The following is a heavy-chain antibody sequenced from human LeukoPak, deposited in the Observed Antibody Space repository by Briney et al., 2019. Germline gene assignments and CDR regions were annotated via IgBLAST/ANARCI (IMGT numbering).Heavy chain of an antibody. Sequence: KPSETLSLTCTVSGGSISSYYWSWIRQPPGKGLEWIGYIYYSGSTNYNPSLKSRVTISVDTSKNQFSLKLSPVTAADTAVYYCARAEDTSVRGVPYIFDYWGQGTLVTVSS. V-gene: IGHV4-59*01. CDR1: GGSISSYY. J-gene: IGHJ4*02. D-gene: IGHD3-10*01. CDR2: IYYSGST. CDR3: ARAEDTSVRGVPYIFDY.